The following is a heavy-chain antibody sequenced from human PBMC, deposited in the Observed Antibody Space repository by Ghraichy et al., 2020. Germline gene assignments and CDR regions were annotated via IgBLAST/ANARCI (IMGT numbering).Heavy chain of an antibody. CDR2: INPNSGGT. CDR3: ARDKAAAAAYYYYGMDV. CDR1: GYTFTGYY. D-gene: IGHD6-13*01. Sequence: ASVKVSCKASGYTFTGYYMHWVRPAPGQGLEWMGWINPNSGGTNYAQKFQGRVTMTRDTSISTAYMELSRLRSDDTAMYYCARDKAAAAAYYYYGMDVWGQGTTVTVSS. V-gene: IGHV1-2*02. J-gene: IGHJ6*02.